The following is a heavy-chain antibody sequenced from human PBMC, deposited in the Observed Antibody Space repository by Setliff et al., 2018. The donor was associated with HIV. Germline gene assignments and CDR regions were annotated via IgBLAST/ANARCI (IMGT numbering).Heavy chain of an antibody. V-gene: IGHV4-38-2*01. J-gene: IGHJ4*02. D-gene: IGHD5-12*01. CDR1: GYSISSDCY. Sequence: SETLSLTCAVSGYSISSDCYWGWIRQPPGKGLEWIGSMYHTGSTYYSPSLNSRFTISVDTSKNQFSLKLRSVTAADTAVYYCARQPLYNDYDWRSYYFDYWGQGSLVTVSS. CDR2: MYHTGST. CDR3: ARQPLYNDYDWRSYYFDY.